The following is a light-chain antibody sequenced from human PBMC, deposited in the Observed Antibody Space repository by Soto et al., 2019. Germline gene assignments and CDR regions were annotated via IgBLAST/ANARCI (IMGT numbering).Light chain of an antibody. CDR2: GAS. J-gene: IGKJ2*01. CDR3: QQYNQWPPYT. Sequence: EIVMTQSPAILSVSPGERATLSCRASQSVGRTLAWYQQKPGQSPRLLVYGASTRANGTPARFSGSGSGTEFTLTISTLQSEDVAVYYCQQYNQWPPYTVGQGTRVEMK. CDR1: QSVGRT. V-gene: IGKV3-15*01.